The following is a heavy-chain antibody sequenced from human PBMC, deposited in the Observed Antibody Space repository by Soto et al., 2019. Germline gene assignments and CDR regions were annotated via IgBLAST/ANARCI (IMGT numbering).Heavy chain of an antibody. J-gene: IGHJ4*02. Sequence: EVEVVESGGDLVQPGGSLRLSCVVSGFTLSTSAMSWVRQAPGKGLECVSSISAIGTDTFYADSVKGRFSISRDNSANAVYLDMDNLRAEDTGIYYCAKEFYYDASGQYSDLYFDSWGQGALVTVSS. CDR2: ISAIGTDT. CDR3: AKEFYYDASGQYSDLYFDS. CDR1: GFTLSTSA. V-gene: IGHV3-23*04. D-gene: IGHD3-22*01.